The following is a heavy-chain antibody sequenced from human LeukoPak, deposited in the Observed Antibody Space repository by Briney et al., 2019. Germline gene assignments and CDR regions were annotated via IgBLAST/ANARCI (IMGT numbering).Heavy chain of an antibody. J-gene: IGHJ4*02. V-gene: IGHV3-48*04. CDR3: ARILGSGAIDS. Sequence: GGSLRLSCAASGSSFSSYGMNWVRQAPGKGLEWVSYTSTSSSTIYYADSVKGRFTISRDNAKNSLYLQMNSLRAEDTAVYYCARILGSGAIDSWGQGTLVTVSS. CDR1: GSSFSSYG. CDR2: TSTSSSTI. D-gene: IGHD1-26*01.